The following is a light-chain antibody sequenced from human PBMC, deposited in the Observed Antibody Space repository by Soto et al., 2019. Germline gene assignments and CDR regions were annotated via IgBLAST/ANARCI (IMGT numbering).Light chain of an antibody. CDR3: QSYDTSLRGWM. J-gene: IGLJ3*02. V-gene: IGLV1-40*01. CDR2: GDS. Sequence: QSVLKQPPSVSGAPRHRVTISCTWTGSDIGAGYGVHWYQQLPGTAPKLLIYGDSNRPSGVPDRFSGSRSCTSASLAITGLQAEDEAEYYCQSYDTSLRGWMLGEGTKVTVL. CDR1: GSDIGAGYG.